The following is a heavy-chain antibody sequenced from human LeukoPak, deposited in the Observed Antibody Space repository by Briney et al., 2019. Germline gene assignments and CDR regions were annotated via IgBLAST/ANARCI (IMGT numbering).Heavy chain of an antibody. V-gene: IGHV3-33*01. D-gene: IGHD6-25*01. CDR1: GFTFTNYG. Sequence: GGSLRLSCAASGFTFTNYGMHWVRQAPGKGLEWVAVIWYDGSNQYYADSVKGRFTISRDNSKNTLYLQMNRLRAEDTAVYYCSANFDFWGQGTLVTVSS. J-gene: IGHJ4*02. CDR3: SANFDF. CDR2: IWYDGSNQ.